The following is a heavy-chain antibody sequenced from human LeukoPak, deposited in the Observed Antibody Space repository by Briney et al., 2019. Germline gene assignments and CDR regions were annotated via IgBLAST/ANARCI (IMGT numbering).Heavy chain of an antibody. D-gene: IGHD3-10*01. CDR2: IYHSGTT. CDR1: GYSLTSSSW. CDR3: ARKENVYYYFDY. Sequence: SETLSHTCAVSGYSLTSSSWWGWIRQPRGKGLEWIGYIYHSGTTYYNPSLQSRVTMSVDTSKNQFSLKLSSVTAVDTAVYYCARKENVYYYFDYWGQGTLVTVSS. J-gene: IGHJ4*02. V-gene: IGHV4-28*01.